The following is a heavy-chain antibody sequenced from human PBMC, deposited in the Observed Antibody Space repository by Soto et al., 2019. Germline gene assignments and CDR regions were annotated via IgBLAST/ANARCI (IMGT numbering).Heavy chain of an antibody. Sequence: ASVKVSCKTSGYTFTDHYVHWVRQAPGQGLEWLGWINPFSGGAKYPQRFKDKVSMTADTSISTVYMYLTSLTSDDTAIYYCARSSGTYSLDFWGQGTLVTVSS. D-gene: IGHD3-10*01. CDR3: ARSSGTYSLDF. V-gene: IGHV1-2*02. CDR2: INPFSGGA. J-gene: IGHJ4*02. CDR1: GYTFTDHY.